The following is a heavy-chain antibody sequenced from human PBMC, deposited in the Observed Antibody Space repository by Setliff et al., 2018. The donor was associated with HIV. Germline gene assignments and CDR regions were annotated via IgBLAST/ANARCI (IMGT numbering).Heavy chain of an antibody. V-gene: IGHV1-8*01. Sequence: GASVKVSCKASGYNFTSHDINWVRQAPGQGLEWMGWMNPKSGNTGYARKFQGRVTMTRKTSISTAYMELRSLRSDDTAVYYCARVIDCGVLYWSYYMDVWGKGTTVTVSS. D-gene: IGHD2-8*02. CDR2: MNPKSGNT. CDR3: ARVIDCGVLYWSYYMDV. J-gene: IGHJ6*03. CDR1: GYNFTSHD.